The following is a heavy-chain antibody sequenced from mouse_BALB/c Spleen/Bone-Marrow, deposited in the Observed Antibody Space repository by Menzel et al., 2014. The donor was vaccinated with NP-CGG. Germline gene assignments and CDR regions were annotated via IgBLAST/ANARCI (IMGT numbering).Heavy chain of an antibody. CDR3: ARSQAYYGNYFDY. CDR2: INSNGGST. Sequence: EVKLMESGGGLVQPGGSLKLSCAASGFTFSSYGMSWVRQTPDKRLELVATINSNGGSTYYPDSVKGRFTISRDNAKNTLYLQMSSLKSEDTAMYYCARSQAYYGNYFDYWGQGTTFTVSS. D-gene: IGHD2-10*01. CDR1: GFTFSSYG. V-gene: IGHV5-6-3*01. J-gene: IGHJ2*01.